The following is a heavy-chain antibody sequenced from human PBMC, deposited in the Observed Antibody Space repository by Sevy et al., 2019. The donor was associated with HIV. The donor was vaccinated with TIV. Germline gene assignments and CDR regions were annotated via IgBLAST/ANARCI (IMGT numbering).Heavy chain of an antibody. D-gene: IGHD2-2*01. V-gene: IGHV4-34*01. CDR3: ARSPPVVVVPGAPSWFDP. J-gene: IGHJ5*02. CDR2: INHSGST. CDR1: GGSFSGYY. Sequence: SETLSLTCAVHGGSFSGYYWSWIRQPPGKGLEWIGEINHSGSTNYNPSLKSRVTISVDTSKKQFSLKLSSVTAADTTVYYCARSPPVVVVPGAPSWFDPWGQGTMVSVSS.